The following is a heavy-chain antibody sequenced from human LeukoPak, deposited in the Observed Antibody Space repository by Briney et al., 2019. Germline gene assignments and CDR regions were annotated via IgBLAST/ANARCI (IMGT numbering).Heavy chain of an antibody. J-gene: IGHJ4*02. Sequence: SETLSLTCTVSGGSISSYYWSWIRQPPGKGLEWIGYIYYSGSTNYNPSLKGRVTISVDTSKNQFSLKLSSVTATDTAVYYCARDLDYGDYVVGYYWGQGTLVTVSS. D-gene: IGHD4-17*01. V-gene: IGHV4-59*01. CDR2: IYYSGST. CDR3: ARDLDYGDYVVGYY. CDR1: GGSISSYY.